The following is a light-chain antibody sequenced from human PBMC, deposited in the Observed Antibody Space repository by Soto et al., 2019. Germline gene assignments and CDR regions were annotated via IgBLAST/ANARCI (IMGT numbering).Light chain of an antibody. CDR1: SSDVGAYNY. J-gene: IGLJ1*01. V-gene: IGLV2-8*01. Sequence: QSVLTQPPSASGSPGQSVTISCTGTSSDVGAYNYVSWYQQHTGKAPKLVIYEVNMRPSGIPDRFSGSKSDNTASLTVSRLQAEDEADYYCFSYAGNNYYVFGAGTKVTVL. CDR2: EVN. CDR3: FSYAGNNYYV.